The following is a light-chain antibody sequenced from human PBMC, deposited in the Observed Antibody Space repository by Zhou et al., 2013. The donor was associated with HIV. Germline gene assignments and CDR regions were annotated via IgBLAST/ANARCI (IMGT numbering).Light chain of an antibody. Sequence: DIQMTQSPSSLSASVGDRVTITCRASQSISSYLNWYQQKPGKAPKLLIYAASSLQSGVPSRFSGSGSGTDFTLTISSLQPEDFATYYCQHYAHRSRAFGQGTEGGNQT. V-gene: IGKV1-39*01. J-gene: IGKJ1*01. CDR2: AAS. CDR1: QSISSY. CDR3: QHYAHRSRA.